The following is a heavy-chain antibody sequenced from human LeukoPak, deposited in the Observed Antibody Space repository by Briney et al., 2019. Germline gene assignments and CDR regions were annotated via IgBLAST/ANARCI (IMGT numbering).Heavy chain of an antibody. J-gene: IGHJ4*02. CDR1: GGSISSYY. D-gene: IGHD3-22*01. CDR2: ISYSGST. CDR3: ARRADSSGYYRM. Sequence: PSETLSLTCTVSGGSISSYYWSWIRQPPGKGLEWIGYISYSGSTNYNPSLKSRVTLSVDTSKNQFSLKLSSVTAADTAVYYCARRADSSGYYRMWGQGTLVTVSS. V-gene: IGHV4-59*01.